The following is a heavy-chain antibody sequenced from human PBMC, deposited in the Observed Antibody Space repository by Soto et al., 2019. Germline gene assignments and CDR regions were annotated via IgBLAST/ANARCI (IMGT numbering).Heavy chain of an antibody. CDR2: ISSGSSHI. CDR3: ARDAFVVAVNPPDY. D-gene: IGHD3-22*01. J-gene: IGHJ4*02. Sequence: GSLRLSCAASGFTFSRYGMNWVRQAPGKGLEWVSSISSGSSHIYYADSVRGRFTTSRDNSRNSLYLQMDSLRAEDTAIYYCARDAFVVAVNPPDYWGQGTLVTVSS. CDR1: GFTFSRYG. V-gene: IGHV3-21*01.